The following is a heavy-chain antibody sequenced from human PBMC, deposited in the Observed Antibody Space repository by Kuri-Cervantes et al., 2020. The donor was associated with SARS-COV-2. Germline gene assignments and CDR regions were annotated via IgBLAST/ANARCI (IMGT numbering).Heavy chain of an antibody. CDR2: VRGKANNYAT. CDR1: WFLFRASA. Sequence: GESLKISCEVFWFLFRASAIHWVRQASGKGMEWVGRVRGKANNYATAYAASVKGRFTISRDDSKNMAYLQMNSLKTEDTAVYYCTTLIDYWGQGVLVTVSS. J-gene: IGHJ4*02. CDR3: TTLIDY. V-gene: IGHV3-73*01.